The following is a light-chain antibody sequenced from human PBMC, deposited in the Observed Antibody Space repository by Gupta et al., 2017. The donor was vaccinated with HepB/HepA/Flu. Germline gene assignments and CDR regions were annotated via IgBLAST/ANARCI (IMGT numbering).Light chain of an antibody. CDR1: KLGNKY. V-gene: IGLV3-1*01. CDR3: PESDRGTGV. Sequence: SYDLTQPPSVSVSPGQTARIPCAGEKLGNKYTYWHQQKADQSPLLVIYQDKKRPAGIPELFYATTAGTTALTIIGGTEAMEDDYYYCPESDRGTGVFGGGTRMTVL. CDR2: QDK. J-gene: IGLJ2*01.